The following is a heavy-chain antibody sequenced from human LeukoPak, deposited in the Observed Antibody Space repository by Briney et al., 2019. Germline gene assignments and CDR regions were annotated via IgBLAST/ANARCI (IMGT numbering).Heavy chain of an antibody. J-gene: IGHJ4*02. V-gene: IGHV4-38-2*01. Sequence: PSETLSLTCGVSGYPINNAYYWVWIRQPPGKGLEWIGSLYHPDSTYYNPSLKSRVTMSVDTSRNQFSLRLSFVTAADTAVYYCASTIGDGSGSYYPFDYWGQGTLVTVSS. D-gene: IGHD3-10*01. CDR2: LYHPDST. CDR1: GYPINNAYY. CDR3: ASTIGDGSGSYYPFDY.